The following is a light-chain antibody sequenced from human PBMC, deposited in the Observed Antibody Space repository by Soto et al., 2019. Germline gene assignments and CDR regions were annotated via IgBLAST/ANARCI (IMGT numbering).Light chain of an antibody. CDR1: QSVTSNY. J-gene: IGKJ1*01. CDR2: GSS. V-gene: IGKV3-20*01. CDR3: QQYGSSPTT. Sequence: EIVLTQSPGTLSLSPGERATLSCRASQSVTSNYVAWYQQTPGQAPRLLFFGSSIRATGIPDRFSGSGSGTDFSLTVRGLEPEDSAVYHCQQYGSSPTTFGQGTKVDIK.